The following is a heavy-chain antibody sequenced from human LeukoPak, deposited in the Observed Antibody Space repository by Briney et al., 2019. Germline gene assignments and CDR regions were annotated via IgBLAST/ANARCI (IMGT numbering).Heavy chain of an antibody. CDR1: GFTFSNAW. J-gene: IGHJ4*02. CDR3: TTVGLLWPGKH. Sequence: GGVLRLSCAASGFTFSNAWMSWVRQAPGKGLEWVGRIKSKTDGGTTDYAAPVKGRFTISRDDSKNTLYLQMNSLKPEDTAAYYCTTVGLLWPGKHWGQGTLVTVSS. V-gene: IGHV3-15*01. CDR2: IKSKTDGGTT. D-gene: IGHD1-14*01.